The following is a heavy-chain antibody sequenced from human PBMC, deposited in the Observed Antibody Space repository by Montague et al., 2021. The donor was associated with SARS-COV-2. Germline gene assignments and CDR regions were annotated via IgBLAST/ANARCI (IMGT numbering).Heavy chain of an antibody. J-gene: IGHJ4*02. CDR3: ARIHYGSGSSPLDY. Sequence: PALGKPTQALTLTCTFSGFSLSTSGMCVSWIRQPPGKALEWLARIDWDDDKYYSTSLKTRLTISKDTSKNQVVLTMTNMDPVDTATYYCARIHYGSGSSPLDYWGQGTLVTVSS. CDR1: GFSLSTSGMC. CDR2: IDWDDDK. D-gene: IGHD3-10*01. V-gene: IGHV2-70*11.